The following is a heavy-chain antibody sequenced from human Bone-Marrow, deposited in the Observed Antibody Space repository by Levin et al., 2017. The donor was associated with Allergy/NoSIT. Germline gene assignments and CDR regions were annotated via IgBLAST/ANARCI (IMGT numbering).Heavy chain of an antibody. V-gene: IGHV3-7*03. D-gene: IGHD5-12*01. Sequence: GGSLRLSCAAAGFTFRDYWMTWVRQTPGRGLEWVANIDQDGSQKYYVDSVKGRFTISRDNAKNSVDLQMNYLRDDDTAVYYCARKLRGNSADDAFDIWGHGTMVTFSS. CDR1: GFTFRDYW. CDR2: IDQDGSQK. CDR3: ARKLRGNSADDAFDI. J-gene: IGHJ3*02.